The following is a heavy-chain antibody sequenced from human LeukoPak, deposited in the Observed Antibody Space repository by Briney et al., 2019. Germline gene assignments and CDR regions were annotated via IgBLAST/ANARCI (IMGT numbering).Heavy chain of an antibody. V-gene: IGHV1-69*13. CDR1: GGTFSSYA. D-gene: IGHD5-12*01. CDR3: ARGRRLRSLSFPFDY. CDR2: IIPIFGTA. J-gene: IGHJ4*02. Sequence: ASVKVSCKASGGTFSSYAISWVRQAPGQGLEWMGGIIPIFGTANYAQKFQGRVTITADESTSTAYMELSGLRSEDTAVYYCARGRRLRSLSFPFDYWGQGTLDTVSS.